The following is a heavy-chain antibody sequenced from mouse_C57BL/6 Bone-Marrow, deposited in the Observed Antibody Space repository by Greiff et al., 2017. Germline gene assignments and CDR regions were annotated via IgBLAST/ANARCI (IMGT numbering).Heavy chain of an antibody. V-gene: IGHV5-4*01. Sequence: EVKVVESGGGLVKPGGSLKLSCAASGFTFSSYAMSWVRQTPEKRLEWVATISDGGSYTYYPDNVKGRFTISRDNAKNNLYLQMSHLKSEDTAMYYCARDPRWLLLDYWGQGTTLTVSS. CDR1: GFTFSSYA. CDR3: ARDPRWLLLDY. J-gene: IGHJ2*01. D-gene: IGHD2-3*01. CDR2: ISDGGSYT.